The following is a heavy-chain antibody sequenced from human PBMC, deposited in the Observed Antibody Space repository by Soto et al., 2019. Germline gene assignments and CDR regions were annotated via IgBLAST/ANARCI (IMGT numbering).Heavy chain of an antibody. D-gene: IGHD4-17*01. CDR1: GFTFSSYA. Sequence: EVQLLESGGGLVQPGGSLRLSCAASGFTFSSYAMSWVRQAPGKGLEWVSAISGSGGSTYDADSVKGRFTISRDNSKNTLYLQMNSLRAEDTAVYYCAKVGIYGDYVWSNYYFAYWGQGTLVPVSS. V-gene: IGHV3-23*01. CDR2: ISGSGGST. CDR3: AKVGIYGDYVWSNYYFAY. J-gene: IGHJ4*02.